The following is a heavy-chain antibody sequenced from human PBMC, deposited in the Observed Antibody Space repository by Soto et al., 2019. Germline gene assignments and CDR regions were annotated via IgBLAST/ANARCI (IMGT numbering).Heavy chain of an antibody. D-gene: IGHD2-15*01. CDR3: AKDTTHCSGGSCYLFDY. CDR2: ISYDGTTK. CDR1: GFTFSSYG. V-gene: IGHV3-30*18. J-gene: IGHJ4*01. Sequence: QVRLVESGGGGVQPGTSLTLSCAASGFTFSSYGMHWVRQAPGKGLEWVAVISYDGTTKCYADSVKGRFSISRDNSKNTLYLQMNSLGPEDTAVYYCAKDTTHCSGGSCYLFDYWGQGILVTVSS.